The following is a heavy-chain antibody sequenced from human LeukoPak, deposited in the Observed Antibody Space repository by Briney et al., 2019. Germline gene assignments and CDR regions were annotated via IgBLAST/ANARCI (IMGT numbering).Heavy chain of an antibody. D-gene: IGHD5-18*01. CDR2: IYHSGST. V-gene: IGHV4-4*02. CDR1: GGSISSSNW. Sequence: PSGTLSLTCAVSGGSISSSNWWSWVRQPPGKGLEWIGEIYHSGSTNYNPSLKSRVTISVDTSKNQFSLKLSSVTAADTAVYYCAREGGGYSYGSWGQGTLVTVSS. J-gene: IGHJ5*02. CDR3: AREGGGYSYGS.